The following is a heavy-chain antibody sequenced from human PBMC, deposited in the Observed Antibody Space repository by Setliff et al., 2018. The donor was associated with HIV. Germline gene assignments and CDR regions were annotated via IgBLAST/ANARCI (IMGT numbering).Heavy chain of an antibody. D-gene: IGHD2-15*01. V-gene: IGHV4-34*01. CDR3: ARGGYCNSDNCDRGRNFDY. CDR2: INRFGIT. Sequence: PSETLSLTCAVYSGSFTGYYWTWIRQPPGKGLEWIGEINRFGITNYNPSLKSRLTLSVDTSKNQFSLNVNSVTAADTAVYYCARGGYCNSDNCDRGRNFDYWSQGMLVTV. J-gene: IGHJ4*02. CDR1: SGSFTGYY.